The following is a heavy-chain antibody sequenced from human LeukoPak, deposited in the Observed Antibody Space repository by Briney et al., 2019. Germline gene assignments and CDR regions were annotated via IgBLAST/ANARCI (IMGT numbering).Heavy chain of an antibody. D-gene: IGHD3-10*01. CDR3: ARDRDPSSPYDAFDI. V-gene: IGHV1-46*01. Sequence: ASVKVSCKASGYIFTNYYNHWVRQAPGQGLEWMGIINPSGDNRNYAQKFQGRVTVTRDISTSTVYMELSSLRSEDTAVYYCARDRDPSSPYDAFDIWGQGTMVTVSS. J-gene: IGHJ3*02. CDR2: INPSGDNR. CDR1: GYIFTNYY.